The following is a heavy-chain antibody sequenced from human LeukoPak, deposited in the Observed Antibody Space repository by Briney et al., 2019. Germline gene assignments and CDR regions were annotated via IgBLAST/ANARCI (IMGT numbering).Heavy chain of an antibody. Sequence: SETLSLTCTVSGGSISSYYWSWIRQPPGKGLEWIGYIYHSGRTYYSPSLKSRVTISVDRSKNQFSLKLSSVTAADTAVYYCAKAQKREYQLLSRTNYYYYMDVWGKGTTVTVS. D-gene: IGHD2-2*01. CDR3: AKAQKREYQLLSRTNYYYYMDV. V-gene: IGHV4-59*12. J-gene: IGHJ6*03. CDR1: GGSISSYY. CDR2: IYHSGRT.